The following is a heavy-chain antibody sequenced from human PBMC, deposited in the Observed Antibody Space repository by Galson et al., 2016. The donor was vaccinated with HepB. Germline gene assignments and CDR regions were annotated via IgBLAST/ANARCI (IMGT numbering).Heavy chain of an antibody. CDR2: TFYRSTWEN. CDR3: ARAVMLGRGMDV. J-gene: IGHJ6*02. CDR1: GDSVYNNGAA. Sequence: CAISGDSVYNNGAAWVWIRQSPSRGLEWLGRTFYRSTWENHYTGSVRNRITISPNTSRNQFSLHLNSVAPEDTAVYYCARAVMLGRGMDVWGQGTTVTVSS. V-gene: IGHV6-1*01. D-gene: IGHD3-10*01.